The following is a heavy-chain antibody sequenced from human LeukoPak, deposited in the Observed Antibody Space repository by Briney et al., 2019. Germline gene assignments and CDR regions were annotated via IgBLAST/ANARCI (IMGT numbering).Heavy chain of an antibody. CDR2: IHTSGNT. V-gene: IGHV4-4*09. D-gene: IGHD3-22*01. Sequence: SETLSLTCTVSGAAISSYYWSWIRQPPGKGLEWIGYIHTSGNTKSNPSLKSRVTMSVDTSKNELPLNLRSVAAADTALYYCARGHFDSSGFSNPIDSWGQGILVTVSS. CDR3: ARGHFDSSGFSNPIDS. J-gene: IGHJ4*02. CDR1: GAAISSYY.